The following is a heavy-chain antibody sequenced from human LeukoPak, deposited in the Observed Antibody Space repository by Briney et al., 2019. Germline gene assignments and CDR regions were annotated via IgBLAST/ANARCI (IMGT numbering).Heavy chain of an antibody. Sequence: ASVKVSCKASGYTFTSYYMHWVRQAPGQGLEWMGIINPSGGSTSYAQKFQGRVIMTRDMSTSTVYMELSSLRSEDTAVYYCARDRSGSDYDYWGQGTLVTVSS. D-gene: IGHD3-10*01. CDR1: GYTFTSYY. CDR2: INPSGGST. V-gene: IGHV1-46*01. CDR3: ARDRSGSDYDY. J-gene: IGHJ4*02.